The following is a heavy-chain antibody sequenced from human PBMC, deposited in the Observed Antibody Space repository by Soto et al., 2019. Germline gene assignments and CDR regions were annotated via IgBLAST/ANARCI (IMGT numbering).Heavy chain of an antibody. D-gene: IGHD1-7*01. V-gene: IGHV3-53*04. CDR1: GFTVSSNY. Sequence: GGSLRLSCAASGFTVSSNYMSWVRQAPGKGLEWVSVIYSSGSTYYADSVKGRFTISRHNSKNTLYLQMNSLRAEDTAVYYCASAQLELRAYFQHWGQGTLVTVSS. CDR3: ASAQLELRAYFQH. J-gene: IGHJ1*01. CDR2: IYSSGST.